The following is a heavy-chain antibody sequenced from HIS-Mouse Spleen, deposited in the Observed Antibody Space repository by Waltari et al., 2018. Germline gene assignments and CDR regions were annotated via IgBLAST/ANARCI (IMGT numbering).Heavy chain of an antibody. CDR3: ARPGADRYSGSYRG. CDR1: GFTFSSYS. CDR2: ISSSSSYI. Sequence: EVQLVESGGGLVKPGGSLRLSCAASGFTFSSYSMNWVRQAPGKGLEWVSSISSSSSYIYYADSVKGRFTISRDNAKNSLYLQMNSLRAEDTAVYYCARPGADRYSGSYRGWGQGTLVTVSS. V-gene: IGHV3-21*01. D-gene: IGHD1-26*01. J-gene: IGHJ4*02.